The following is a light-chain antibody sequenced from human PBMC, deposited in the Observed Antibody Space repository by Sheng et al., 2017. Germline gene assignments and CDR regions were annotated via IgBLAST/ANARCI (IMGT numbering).Light chain of an antibody. CDR3: QQYDNLPPVKVT. J-gene: IGKJ3*01. V-gene: IGKV1-33*01. CDR2: DAS. Sequence: DIQMTQSPSSLSASVGDRVTITCQASQDISNYLNWYQQKPGKAPKLLIYDASNLETGVPSRFSGSGSGTDFTFTISSLQPEDIATYYCQQYDNLPPVKVTFVP. CDR1: QDISNY.